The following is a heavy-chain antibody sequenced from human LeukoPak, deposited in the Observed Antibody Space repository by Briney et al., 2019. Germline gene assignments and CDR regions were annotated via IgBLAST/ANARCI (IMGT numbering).Heavy chain of an antibody. CDR2: LSGSGRLI. D-gene: IGHD4-17*01. J-gene: IGHJ5*02. CDR1: GFSFSSGT. CDR3: ARVVLDYGDYVWFDP. Sequence: GGSLRLSCAASGFSFSSGTMNWVRQAPGKALEWVSSLSGSGRLIWYAGSVKGRFTISRDNAANSLFLQMNSLRVEDTAVYYCARVVLDYGDYVWFDPWGQGTLVTVSS. V-gene: IGHV3-21*06.